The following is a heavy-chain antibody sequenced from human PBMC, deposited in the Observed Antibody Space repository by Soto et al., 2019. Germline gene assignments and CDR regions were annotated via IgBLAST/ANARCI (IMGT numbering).Heavy chain of an antibody. V-gene: IGHV4-61*01. CDR3: ATGGFYYDSSGYYDYYFDY. J-gene: IGHJ4*02. CDR1: GDSVSSGRSY. CDR2: VYDSGTT. Sequence: KPSETLSLTCNVSGDSVSSGRSYWSWIRQPPGKGLEWIAYVYDSGTTNYNPSLNSRVSISVDKSKNQISLRLGSVTAADTAVYYCATGGFYYDSSGYYDYYFDYWGQGTRVTVSS. D-gene: IGHD3-22*01.